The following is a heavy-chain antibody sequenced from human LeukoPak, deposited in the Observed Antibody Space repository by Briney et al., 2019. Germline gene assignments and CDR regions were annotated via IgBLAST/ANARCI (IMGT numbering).Heavy chain of an antibody. V-gene: IGHV1-2*02. Sequence: ASVKVSCKASGYTFTGYYMHWVRQAPGQGLEWMGWINPNSGGTNYAQKFQGRVTITADKSTNTAYMELSSLRSEDTAMYYCANYCSNGVCYRGHAFDIWGQGTMVTVSS. CDR1: GYTFTGYY. J-gene: IGHJ3*02. CDR2: INPNSGGT. CDR3: ANYCSNGVCYRGHAFDI. D-gene: IGHD2-8*01.